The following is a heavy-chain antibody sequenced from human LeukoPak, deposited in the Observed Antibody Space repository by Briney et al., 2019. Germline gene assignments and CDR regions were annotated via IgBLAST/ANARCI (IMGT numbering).Heavy chain of an antibody. CDR2: INPNSGGT. V-gene: IGHV1-2*02. CDR1: GYTFTSYD. J-gene: IGHJ3*02. D-gene: IGHD3-22*01. Sequence: ASVKVSCKASGYTFTSYDINWVRQATGQGLEWMGWINPNSGGTNYAQKFQGRVTMTRDTSISTAYMELSRLRSDDTAVYYCARARIVSARDAFDIWGQGTMVTVSS. CDR3: ARARIVSARDAFDI.